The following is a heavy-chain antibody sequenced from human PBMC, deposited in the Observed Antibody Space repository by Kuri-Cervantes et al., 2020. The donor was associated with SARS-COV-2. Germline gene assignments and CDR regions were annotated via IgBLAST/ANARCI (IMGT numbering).Heavy chain of an antibody. CDR2: INPNSGGT. J-gene: IGHJ6*02. CDR3: ARGMVRGLIQSYYYGMDV. Sequence: ASVKVSCKASGYTFSDYYMYWVRQAPGQGLEWMGWINPNSGGTNYAQKFQGWVTMTRDTSSTGHVELSRLRSDDTAVYYCARGMVRGLIQSYYYGMDVWGQGTTVTVS. D-gene: IGHD3-10*01. CDR1: GYTFSDYY. V-gene: IGHV1-2*04.